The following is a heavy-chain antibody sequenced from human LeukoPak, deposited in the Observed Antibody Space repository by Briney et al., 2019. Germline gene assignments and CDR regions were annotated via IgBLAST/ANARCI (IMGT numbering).Heavy chain of an antibody. CDR1: GFTFSSYR. CDR3: AKDRGRSYFDY. Sequence: GGSLRLYCAASGFTFSSYRMHWVRQAPGKGLVWVSRINSDGSSTSYADSVKGRFTISRDNSKNTLYLQMNSLRAEDTAVYYCAKDRGRSYFDYWGQGTLVTVSS. CDR2: INSDGSST. V-gene: IGHV3-74*01. D-gene: IGHD3/OR15-3a*01. J-gene: IGHJ4*02.